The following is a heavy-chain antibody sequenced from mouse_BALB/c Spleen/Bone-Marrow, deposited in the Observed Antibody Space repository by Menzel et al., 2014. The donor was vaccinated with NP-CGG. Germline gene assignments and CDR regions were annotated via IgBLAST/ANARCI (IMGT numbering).Heavy chain of an antibody. CDR3: TGSGYGRDFDY. CDR2: ILPGTSNT. Sequence: QVQLQQPGAELMKPGASVKISCKATGYTFSYYWIGWVQQRPGHGLEWIGEILPGTSNTNYNEKFKGKATFTADTSSNTACMQLSSLTSEDSAVYYCTGSGYGRDFDYWGQGTTLTVSS. V-gene: IGHV1-9*01. J-gene: IGHJ2*01. CDR1: GYTFSYYW. D-gene: IGHD2-1*01.